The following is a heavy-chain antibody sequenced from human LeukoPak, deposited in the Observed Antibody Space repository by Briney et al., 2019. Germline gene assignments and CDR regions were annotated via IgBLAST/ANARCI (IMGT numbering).Heavy chain of an antibody. D-gene: IGHD2-2*01. J-gene: IGHJ6*03. Sequence: PGGSLRLSCAASGFTFSSYAMSWVRQAPGKGLEWVSAIGGSGGSTYYTDSVKGRFTISRDNSKNTLYLQMNSLRAEDTAVYYCAKGFVPAATNYYYYYMDVWGKGTTVTVSS. CDR1: GFTFSSYA. CDR2: IGGSGGST. V-gene: IGHV3-23*01. CDR3: AKGFVPAATNYYYYYMDV.